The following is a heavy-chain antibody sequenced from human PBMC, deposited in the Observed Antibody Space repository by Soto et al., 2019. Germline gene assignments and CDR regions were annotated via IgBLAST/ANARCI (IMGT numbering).Heavy chain of an antibody. V-gene: IGHV5-51*01. J-gene: IGHJ4*02. CDR3: ARHSRDWNFGGHNFLDY. D-gene: IGHD1-7*01. Sequence: PGESLKISCKGSGYSFSGYWIAWVRQMPGQGLEWMGIIHPADSDARYSPSFQGQVTISADKSISTAYLQWSSLKASDSAMYYCARHSRDWNFGGHNFLDYWGPGTLVTVSS. CDR1: GYSFSGYW. CDR2: IHPADSDA.